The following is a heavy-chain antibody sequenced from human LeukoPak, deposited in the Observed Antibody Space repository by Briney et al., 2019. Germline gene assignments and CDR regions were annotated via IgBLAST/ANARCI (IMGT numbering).Heavy chain of an antibody. J-gene: IGHJ4*02. V-gene: IGHV4-38-2*01. D-gene: IGHD3-3*01. CDR1: GYSISSGYY. CDR2: INHSGST. Sequence: KSSETLSLTCAVSGYSISSGYYWGWIRQPPGKGLEWIGSINHSGSTYYNPSLKSRVTISVDTSKNQFSLKLSSVTAADTAVYYCARVCITIFGVVMNHFDYWGQGTLVTVSS. CDR3: ARVCITIFGVVMNHFDY.